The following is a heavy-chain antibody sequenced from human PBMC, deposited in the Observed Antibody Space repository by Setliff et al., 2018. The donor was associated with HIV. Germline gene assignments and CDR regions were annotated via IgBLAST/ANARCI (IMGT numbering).Heavy chain of an antibody. CDR1: GYTFTDYY. CDR3: APYGDGGESLNV. Sequence: ASVKVSCKASGYTFTDYYFHWVRQAPGQGLEWMGWINPKFGDTLYAQKFQDRVVMTRDLSTTTVYMELSSLTSEDTAVYYCAPYGDGGESLNVWGQGTMVTVSS. D-gene: IGHD4-17*01. J-gene: IGHJ3*01. CDR2: INPKFGDT. V-gene: IGHV1-2*02.